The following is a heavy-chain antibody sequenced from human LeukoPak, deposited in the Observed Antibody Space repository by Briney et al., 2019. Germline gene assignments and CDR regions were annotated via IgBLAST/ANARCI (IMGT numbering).Heavy chain of an antibody. CDR2: IWYDGSKE. CDR1: GFTFNNYG. V-gene: IGHV3-33*01. J-gene: IGHJ4*02. D-gene: IGHD2/OR15-2a*01. Sequence: GGSLRLSCAASGFTFNNYGFHWVRQAPGKGLEWVAAIWYDGSKECYADSVKGRFTISRDNSKNTVYMEMNSLRAEDTAVYWCVRDPARSMDNWGQGTLVTVSP. CDR3: VRDPARSMDN.